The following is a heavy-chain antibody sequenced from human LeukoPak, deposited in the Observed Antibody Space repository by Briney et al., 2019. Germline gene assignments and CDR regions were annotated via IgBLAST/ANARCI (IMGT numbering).Heavy chain of an antibody. CDR1: GFTFSSYG. CDR3: ARDHSSGWYSDYFDY. Sequence: SGGSLRLSCAASGFTFSSYGMHWVRQAPGKGLEWVAVIWYDGSNKYYAGSVKGRFTISRDNSKNTLCLQMNSLRAEDTAVYYCARDHSSGWYSDYFDYWGQGTLVTVSS. CDR2: IWYDGSNK. V-gene: IGHV3-33*01. D-gene: IGHD6-19*01. J-gene: IGHJ4*02.